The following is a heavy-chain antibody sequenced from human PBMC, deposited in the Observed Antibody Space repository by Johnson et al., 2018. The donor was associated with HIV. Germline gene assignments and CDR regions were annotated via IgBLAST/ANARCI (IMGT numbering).Heavy chain of an antibody. V-gene: IGHV3-30*04. CDR2: VSYDGSER. CDR3: ARGYGVYATSFDV. CDR1: GFSFSSYA. D-gene: IGHD5/OR15-5a*01. Sequence: QVQLVESGGGVVQPGRSLRLSCAASGFSFSSYAMHWVRQAPGKGLEWVAVVSYDGSERYYGDSVKGRFTISRDHSKNSVFLQMNSLKTEDTAVYYCARGYGVYATSFDVWGQGTVVAVSS. J-gene: IGHJ3*01.